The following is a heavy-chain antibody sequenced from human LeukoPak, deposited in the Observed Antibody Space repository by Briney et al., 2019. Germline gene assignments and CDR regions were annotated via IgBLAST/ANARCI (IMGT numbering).Heavy chain of an antibody. J-gene: IGHJ4*02. CDR1: GCSISSSNW. V-gene: IGHV4-4*02. CDR3: ARAYCSGGSCYLVDY. CDR2: IYHSGST. Sequence: SGTLSLTCAVSGCSISSSNWWSWVRQPPGKGLEWIGEIYHSGSTNYNPSLKSRVTISVDKSKNQFSLKLSSVTAADTAVYYCARAYCSGGSCYLVDYWGQGTLVTVSS. D-gene: IGHD2-15*01.